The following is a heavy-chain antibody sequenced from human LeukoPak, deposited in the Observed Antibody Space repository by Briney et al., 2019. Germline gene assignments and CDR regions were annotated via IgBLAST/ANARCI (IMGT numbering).Heavy chain of an antibody. V-gene: IGHV3-48*01. D-gene: IGHD1-26*01. CDR2: ISSSGSTI. J-gene: IGHJ4*02. CDR1: GFTFSSYS. CDR3: ARSSLSGSYYAY. Sequence: GGSLRLSCAAFGFTFSSYSMNWVRQAPGKGLEWVSYISSSGSTIYYADSVKGRFTISRDNAKNSLYLQMNSLRAEDTAVYYCARSSLSGSYYAYWGQGTLVTVSS.